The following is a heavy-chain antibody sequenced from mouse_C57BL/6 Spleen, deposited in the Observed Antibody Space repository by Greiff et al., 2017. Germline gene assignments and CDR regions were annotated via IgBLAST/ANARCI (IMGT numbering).Heavy chain of an antibody. CDR2: INHGRGGT. CDR3: ARDTTVVATYYYAMDY. CDR1: GYAFTNYL. V-gene: IGHV1-54*01. J-gene: IGHJ4*01. D-gene: IGHD1-1*01. Sequence: QVQLKQSGAELVRPGPSVKVSCTASGYAFTNYLIEWVQQRPGQGLEWIGVINHGRGGTKYNEKFTGKATLTADKYSSTADMQLSSLTSEESAVYFSARDTTVVATYYYAMDYWGQGTSVTVSS.